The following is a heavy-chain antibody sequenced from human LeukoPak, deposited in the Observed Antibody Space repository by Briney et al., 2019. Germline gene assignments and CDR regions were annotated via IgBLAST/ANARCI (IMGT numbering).Heavy chain of an antibody. D-gene: IGHD5-24*01. J-gene: IGHJ5*02. Sequence: SVKVSCKASGGTFSSYAISWLRQAPGQGLEWMGRIIPIFGTANYAQKFQGRVTITTDESTSTAYMELSSLRSEDTAVYYCAREGEMATDRGWFDPWGQGTLVTVSS. CDR1: GGTFSSYA. V-gene: IGHV1-69*05. CDR2: IIPIFGTA. CDR3: AREGEMATDRGWFDP.